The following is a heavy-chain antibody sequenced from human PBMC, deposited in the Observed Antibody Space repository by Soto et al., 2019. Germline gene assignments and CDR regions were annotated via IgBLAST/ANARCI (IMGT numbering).Heavy chain of an antibody. CDR1: GGSFNSYT. V-gene: IGHV1-69*08. J-gene: IGHJ4*01. Sequence: QVQLVQSGAEVKKPGSSVRVSCKASGGSFNSYTFNWVRQAPGQGLEWMGRIIPFANIANYAQAFEDRVTIYADSSATTGYMELRSLTSDDKAVYYCARDKAVMNAAINMAYWGQGTLVAVSS. D-gene: IGHD3-10*01. CDR2: IIPFANIA. CDR3: ARDKAVMNAAINMAY.